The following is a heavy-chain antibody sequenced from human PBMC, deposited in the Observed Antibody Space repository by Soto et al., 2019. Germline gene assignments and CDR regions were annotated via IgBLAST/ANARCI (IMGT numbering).Heavy chain of an antibody. CDR1: GFTFSAHY. J-gene: IGHJ4*02. Sequence: EVQLVESGGGLVQPGGSLRLSCAASGFTFSAHYMDWVRQAPGKGLEWVGRIKNKANSYTTEYAASVEGRFTISREDSQNSLYLQMNRLKTEDTAVDYWARVSLVGPSGGRYFDYWGQGSQVAVSS. V-gene: IGHV3-72*01. CDR2: IKNKANSYTT. D-gene: IGHD1-26*01. CDR3: ARVSLVGPSGGRYFDY.